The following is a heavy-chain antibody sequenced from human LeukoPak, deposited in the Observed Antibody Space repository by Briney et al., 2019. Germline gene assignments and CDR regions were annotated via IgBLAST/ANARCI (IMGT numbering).Heavy chain of an antibody. CDR3: VREGYGPGNYPFDS. CDR1: VFTFTSHW. V-gene: IGHV3-74*01. J-gene: IGHJ4*02. Sequence: GESLRLSCAASVFTFTSHWMHCVPQAPGKGLVWVSRITSHGNNTSYADSVKGRFTISRDNAKNTLYLQMNSLRAEGTAVYYCVREGYGPGNYPFDSWGQGTLVTVSS. CDR2: ITSHGNNT. D-gene: IGHD3-10*01.